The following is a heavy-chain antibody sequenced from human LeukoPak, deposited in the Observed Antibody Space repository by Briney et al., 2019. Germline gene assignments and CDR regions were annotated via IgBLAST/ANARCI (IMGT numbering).Heavy chain of an antibody. V-gene: IGHV3-48*03. CDR2: ISISSSGSTK. CDR1: GFTFSSYE. D-gene: IGHD6-13*01. CDR3: AREQQQVASFDY. Sequence: GGSLRLSCAASGFTFSSYEMNWVRQAPGKGLEWVSYISISSSGSTKYYADSVKGRFTISRDNAKISLYLQMNSLRAEDTAVYYCAREQQQVASFDYWGQGTLVTVSA. J-gene: IGHJ4*02.